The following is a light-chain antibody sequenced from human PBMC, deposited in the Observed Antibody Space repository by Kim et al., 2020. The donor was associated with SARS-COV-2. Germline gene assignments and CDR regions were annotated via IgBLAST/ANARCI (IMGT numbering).Light chain of an antibody. CDR1: QNVDKM. CDR2: GAS. J-gene: IGKJ2*01. V-gene: IGKV3-15*01. Sequence: VSPGERATLSCRASQNVDKMLAWYQQKPGQAPRLLIYGASTRASGVPARFSGSGSGTEFTLTISSLQSGDFADYYCQQYNDWPPTTFGQGTKLEI. CDR3: QQYNDWPPTT.